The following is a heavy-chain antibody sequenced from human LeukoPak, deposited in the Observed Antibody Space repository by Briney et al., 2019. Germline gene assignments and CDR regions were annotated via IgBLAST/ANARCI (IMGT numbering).Heavy chain of an antibody. D-gene: IGHD3-10*01. V-gene: IGHV3-7*03. CDR1: GFTFSSYW. Sequence: GGSLRLSCAASGFTFSSYWMSWVRQAPGKGLEWVANIKQDGSEKYYVDSVKGRFTISRDNAKNSLYLQMNSLRAEDTAVYYCARLYGSGRTRGGYFDYWGQGTLVTVSS. CDR2: IKQDGSEK. CDR3: ARLYGSGRTRGGYFDY. J-gene: IGHJ4*02.